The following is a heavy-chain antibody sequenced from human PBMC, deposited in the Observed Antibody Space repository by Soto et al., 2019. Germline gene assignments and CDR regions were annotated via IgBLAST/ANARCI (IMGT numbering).Heavy chain of an antibody. CDR3: APAGSSGTYGRFDS. Sequence: GGSLRLSCAASEFSFTNYWIHWVRQVPGKGLVWVSRIGTDGRSTSYADSVKGRFTISRDNAKNTAYLQMSSLRDEDTAVYYCAPAGSSGTYGRFDSWGQGAPVTVSS. CDR1: EFSFTNYW. J-gene: IGHJ4*02. CDR2: IGTDGRST. V-gene: IGHV3-74*01. D-gene: IGHD6-19*01.